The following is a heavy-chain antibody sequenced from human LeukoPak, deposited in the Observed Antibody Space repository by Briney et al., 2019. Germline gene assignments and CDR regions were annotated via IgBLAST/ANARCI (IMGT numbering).Heavy chain of an antibody. J-gene: IGHJ4*02. Sequence: PSETLSLTCTVSGGSISPHYWTWMRQPPGKGLEWIGYVYYNGLTSYNASLRRRLILSVDTARNQVSLKLTSVTAADTAVYYCARGPSSSSGWYSRRGYFDYWGQGTLVTVSS. D-gene: IGHD6-19*01. CDR2: VYYNGLT. V-gene: IGHV4-59*11. CDR3: ARGPSSSSGWYSRRGYFDY. CDR1: GGSISPHY.